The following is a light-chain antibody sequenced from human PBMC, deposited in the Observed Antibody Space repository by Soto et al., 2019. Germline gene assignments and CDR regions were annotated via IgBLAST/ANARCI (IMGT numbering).Light chain of an antibody. CDR2: LNSDGSH. CDR3: QTWDTGIQV. CDR1: SGNISYA. Sequence: QSVLTQSPSASASLGASVKLTCTLSSGNISYAIAWHQQQPETGPRYLMKLNSDGSHTKGDGVPDRFSGSSSGAERYLTISSLQSEDEADYFCQTWDTGIQVFGGGTQLTVL. J-gene: IGLJ3*02. V-gene: IGLV4-69*01.